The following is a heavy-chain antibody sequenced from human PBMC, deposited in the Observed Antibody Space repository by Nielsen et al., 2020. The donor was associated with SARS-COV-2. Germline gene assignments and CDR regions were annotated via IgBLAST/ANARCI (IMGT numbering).Heavy chain of an antibody. D-gene: IGHD3-10*01. Sequence: GGSLRLSCAASGFTFSSYGMHWVRQAPGKRLEWVAVISYDGSNKYYADSVKGRFTIPRDNSKNTLYLQMNSLRAEDTAVYYCAKVLLWFGDYYYYGMDVWGQGTTVTVSS. J-gene: IGHJ6*02. V-gene: IGHV3-30*18. CDR2: ISYDGSNK. CDR1: GFTFSSYG. CDR3: AKVLLWFGDYYYYGMDV.